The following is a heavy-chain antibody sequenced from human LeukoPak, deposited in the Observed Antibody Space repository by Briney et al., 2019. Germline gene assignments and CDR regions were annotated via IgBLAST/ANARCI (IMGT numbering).Heavy chain of an antibody. CDR3: ARANVLLWFGELKEDWFDP. CDR2: INPNSGGT. Sequence: ASVKVSCKASGYTFTGYYMHWVGQARGQGVEWMGWINPNSGGTNYAQKFQGRVTMTRTTSISTAYMELSSLRSEDTAVYYCARANVLLWFGELKEDWFDPWGQGTLVTVSS. V-gene: IGHV1-2*02. D-gene: IGHD3-10*01. J-gene: IGHJ5*02. CDR1: GYTFTGYY.